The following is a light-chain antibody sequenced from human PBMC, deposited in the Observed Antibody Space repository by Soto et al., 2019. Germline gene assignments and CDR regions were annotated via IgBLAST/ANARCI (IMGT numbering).Light chain of an antibody. V-gene: IGLV2-11*01. CDR1: SRDIGGYNY. Sequence: QSALTQPRSVSGSPGQSVTISCTGTSRDIGGYNYVSWYQQHPGRAPRLIIYDVSRRPSGVPNRFSGSKSGNTASLTIAGLQTDDEADYYCWSYAGAYTLRAFGGGTKLTVL. CDR2: DVS. CDR3: WSYAGAYTLRA. J-gene: IGLJ2*01.